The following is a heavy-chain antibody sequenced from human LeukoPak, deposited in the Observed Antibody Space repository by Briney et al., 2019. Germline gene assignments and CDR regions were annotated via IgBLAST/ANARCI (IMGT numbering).Heavy chain of an antibody. D-gene: IGHD3-22*01. Sequence: SETLSLTCAVYGGSFSGYYWSWIRQPPGKGLEWIGEINRSGSTNYNPSLKSRVTISVDTSKNQFSLKLSSVTAADTAVYYCAREGHNYDSSGYAEKSFDYWGQGTLVTVSS. J-gene: IGHJ4*02. CDR1: GGSFSGYY. V-gene: IGHV4-34*01. CDR2: INRSGST. CDR3: AREGHNYDSSGYAEKSFDY.